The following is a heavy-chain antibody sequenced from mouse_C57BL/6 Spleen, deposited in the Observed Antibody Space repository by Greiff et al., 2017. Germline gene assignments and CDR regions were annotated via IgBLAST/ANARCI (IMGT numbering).Heavy chain of an antibody. V-gene: IGHV1-15*01. CDR2: IDPETGGT. CDR1: GYTFTDYE. J-gene: IGHJ2*01. Sequence: VQLQQSGAELVRPGASVTLSCKASGYTFTDYEMHWVKQTPVHGLEWIGAIDPETGGTDYNQKFKGKAILTADKSSSTAYMELRSLTSEDSAVYYCTREYYYGSSYFDYWGQGTTLTVSS. CDR3: TREYYYGSSYFDY. D-gene: IGHD1-1*01.